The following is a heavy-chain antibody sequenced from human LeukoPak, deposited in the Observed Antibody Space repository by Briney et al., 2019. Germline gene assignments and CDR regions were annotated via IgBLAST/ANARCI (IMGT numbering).Heavy chain of an antibody. Sequence: ASVKVSCKASGYTFTSYDINWVQQATGQGLEWMGWMNPNSGNTGYAQKFQGRVTITRNTSISTAYMELSSLRSEDTAVYYCARGISSSWYVSWFDPWGQGTLVTVSS. CDR1: GYTFTSYD. CDR2: MNPNSGNT. V-gene: IGHV1-8*03. D-gene: IGHD6-13*01. J-gene: IGHJ5*02. CDR3: ARGISSSWYVSWFDP.